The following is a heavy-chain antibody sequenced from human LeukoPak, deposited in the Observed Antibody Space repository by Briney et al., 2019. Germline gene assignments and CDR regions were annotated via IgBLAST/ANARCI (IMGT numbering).Heavy chain of an antibody. J-gene: IGHJ4*02. CDR3: AKDRALAAYDFWSDYYDYDY. CDR2: ISGSGGST. CDR1: GFTFSSYA. V-gene: IGHV3-23*01. D-gene: IGHD3-3*01. Sequence: GGSLRLSCAASGFTFSSYAMSWVRQAPGKGLEWVSAISGSGGSTYYADSVKGRFTISRDNSENTLYLQMNSLRAEDTAVYYCAKDRALAAYDFWSDYYDYDYWGQGTLVTVSS.